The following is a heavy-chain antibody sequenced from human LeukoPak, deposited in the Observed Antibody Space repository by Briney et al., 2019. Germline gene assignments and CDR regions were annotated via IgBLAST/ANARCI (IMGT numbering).Heavy chain of an antibody. D-gene: IGHD3/OR15-3a*01. CDR3: ARVGPEKEAFDI. V-gene: IGHV3-48*01. CDR1: GFTFTNYW. Sequence: GGSLRLSCAVSGFTFTNYWMSWARQSPGKGLEWVSYISSSSSTIYYADSVKGRFTISRDNAKNSLYLQMNSLRAEDTAVYYCARVGPEKEAFDIWGQGTMVTVSS. CDR2: ISSSSSTI. J-gene: IGHJ3*02.